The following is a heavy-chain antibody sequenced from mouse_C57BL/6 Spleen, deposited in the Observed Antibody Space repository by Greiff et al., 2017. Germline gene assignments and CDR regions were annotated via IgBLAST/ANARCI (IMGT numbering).Heavy chain of an antibody. Sequence: QVQLQQPGAELVMPGASVKLSCKASGYTFTSYWMHWVKQRPGQGLEWIGEIDPSDSYTNYNQKFKGKSTLTVDKSSSTAYMQLSSLTSEDSAVYYGARGDARVYYYGSSPDYWGQGTTLTVSS. J-gene: IGHJ2*01. CDR3: ARGDARVYYYGSSPDY. D-gene: IGHD1-1*01. V-gene: IGHV1-69*01. CDR2: IDPSDSYT. CDR1: GYTFTSYW.